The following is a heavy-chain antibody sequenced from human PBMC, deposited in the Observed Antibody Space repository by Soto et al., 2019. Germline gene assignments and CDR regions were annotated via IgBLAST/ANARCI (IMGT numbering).Heavy chain of an antibody. V-gene: IGHV3-48*02. CDR3: AREGEGSSWYLYYYGMDV. J-gene: IGHJ6*02. Sequence: EVQLVESGGGLVQPGGSLRLSCAASGFTFSSYSMNWVRQAPGKGLEGVSYISSSSSTIYYADSVKGRFTISRDNAKNSLYLQMNSLRDEDTAVYYCAREGEGSSWYLYYYGMDVWGQGTTVTVSS. CDR2: ISSSSSTI. D-gene: IGHD6-13*01. CDR1: GFTFSSYS.